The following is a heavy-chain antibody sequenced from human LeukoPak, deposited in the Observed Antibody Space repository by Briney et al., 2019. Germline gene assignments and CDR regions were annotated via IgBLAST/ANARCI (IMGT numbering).Heavy chain of an antibody. D-gene: IGHD5-18*01. V-gene: IGHV4-34*01. J-gene: IGHJ3*02. Sequence: PSETLSLTCAVYGGSFSGYYWSWIRQPPGKGLEWIGEINHSGSTNYNPSLKSRVTVSVDTSKNQFSLKLSSVTAADTAVYYCARGRRYSYGYGADTFDIWGQGTMITVSS. CDR2: INHSGST. CDR1: GGSFSGYY. CDR3: ARGRRYSYGYGADTFDI.